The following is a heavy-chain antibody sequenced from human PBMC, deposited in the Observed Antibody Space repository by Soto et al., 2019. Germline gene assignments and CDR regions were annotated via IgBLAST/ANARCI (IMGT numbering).Heavy chain of an antibody. CDR2: IRNKTDGGTT. V-gene: IGHV3-15*01. CDR3: RKDPNFELHLGNPVVY. Sequence: GGSLRLSFVASGFTFSKSWMSWVRLTPGKVLELVGRIRNKTDGGTTNYPAPVEGRFTVSRDDPGNTLYLQMKNLKTGDTAIYDCRKDPNFELHLGNPVVYWGRRTLVKLSS. D-gene: IGHD2-15*01. J-gene: IGHJ4*02. CDR1: GFTFSKSW.